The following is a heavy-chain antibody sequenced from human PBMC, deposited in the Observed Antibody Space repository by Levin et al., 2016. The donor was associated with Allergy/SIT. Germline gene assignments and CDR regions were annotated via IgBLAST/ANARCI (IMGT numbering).Heavy chain of an antibody. CDR2: INAGNGNT. CDR3: ARDGGLLWFGESGWFDP. V-gene: IGHV1-3*01. J-gene: IGHJ5*02. CDR1: GYTFTSYA. D-gene: IGHD3-10*01. Sequence: VSVKVSCKASGYTFTSYAMHWVRQAPGQRLEWMGWINAGNGNTKYSQKFQGRVTITRDTSASTAYMELSSLRSEDTAVYYCARDGGLLWFGESGWFDPWGQGTLVTVSS.